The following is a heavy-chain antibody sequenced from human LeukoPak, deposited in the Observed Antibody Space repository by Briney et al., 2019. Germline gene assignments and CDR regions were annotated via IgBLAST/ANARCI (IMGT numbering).Heavy chain of an antibody. J-gene: IGHJ6*02. CDR3: ARGPGVALDYYGMDV. V-gene: IGHV4-31*11. D-gene: IGHD5-12*01. CDR1: GGSISSSNW. Sequence: SETLSLTCAVSGGSISSSNWWSWVRQHPGKGLEWIGYIYYSGSTYYNPSLKSRVTISVDTSKNQFSLKLSSVTAADTAVYYCARGPGVALDYYGMDVWGQGTTVTVSS. CDR2: IYYSGST.